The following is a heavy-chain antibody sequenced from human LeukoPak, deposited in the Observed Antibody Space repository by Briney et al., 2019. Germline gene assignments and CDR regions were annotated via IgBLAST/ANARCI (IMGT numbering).Heavy chain of an antibody. CDR1: GGSISSHY. V-gene: IGHV4-59*11. CDR2: IYYSGST. J-gene: IGHJ4*02. Sequence: SETLSLTCTVSGGSISSHYWSRIRQPPGKGLEWIGYIYYSGSTNYNPSLKSRVTISVDTSKNQFSLKLSSVTAADTAVYYCARGEVPAANPFDYWGQGTLITVSS. CDR3: ARGEVPAANPFDY. D-gene: IGHD2-2*01.